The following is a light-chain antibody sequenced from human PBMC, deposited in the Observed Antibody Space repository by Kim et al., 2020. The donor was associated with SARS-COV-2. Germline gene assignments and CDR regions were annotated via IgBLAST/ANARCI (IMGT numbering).Light chain of an antibody. CDR2: RSN. Sequence: TATLTCAGNSNNVGNEGASGLQHHQGHPPKVQSYRSNNRPSGISERLSASRSGNTASLTITGLQPEDEADYYCSAWDSSLNAVVFGGGTQLTVL. V-gene: IGLV10-54*01. CDR3: SAWDSSLNAVV. CDR1: SNNVGNEG. J-gene: IGLJ2*01.